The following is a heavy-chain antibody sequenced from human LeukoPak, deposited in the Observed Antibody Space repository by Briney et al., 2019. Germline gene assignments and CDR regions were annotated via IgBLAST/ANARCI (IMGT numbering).Heavy chain of an antibody. CDR2: IRYDGNNK. V-gene: IGHV3-30*02. J-gene: IGHJ4*02. Sequence: PGGSLRLSCGASGFTFSNYGMLWVRQAPGKGLDWVAFIRYDGNNKLYADPVKGRFTISRDNSKNTLYLHINSLRAEDTAVYYCVKDNPLDYWGQGTLVIVSS. CDR1: GFTFSNYG. CDR3: VKDNPLDY.